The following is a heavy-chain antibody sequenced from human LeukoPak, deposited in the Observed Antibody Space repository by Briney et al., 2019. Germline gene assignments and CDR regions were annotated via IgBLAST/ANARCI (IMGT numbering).Heavy chain of an antibody. CDR2: VHLDGRT. J-gene: IGHJ4*02. Sequence: TGGSLRLSCAVSGGSVTSTNWWTWVRQPPGKGLEWIGEVHLDGRTNYNPSLTGRLTMSVDLYENHISLKLTSVTAADTAVYYCAREGGFYRPLDYSGQGTLVTVSS. CDR1: GGSVTSTNW. D-gene: IGHD3-3*01. CDR3: AREGGFYRPLDY. V-gene: IGHV4-4*02.